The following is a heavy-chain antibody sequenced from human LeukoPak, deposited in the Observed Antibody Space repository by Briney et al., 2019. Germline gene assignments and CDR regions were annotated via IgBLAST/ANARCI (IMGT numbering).Heavy chain of an antibody. J-gene: IGHJ4*02. V-gene: IGHV3-21*01. CDR2: ISSTSTYI. CDR3: ARGGGNFDY. D-gene: IGHD2-15*01. Sequence: GGSLRLSGAASEFTFSSYTINWVRQAPGKGLEWVSSISSTSTYISYADSVKGRFTISRDNAKNSLYLQMNSLRAEDTAVYYCARGGGNFDYWGQGTLVTVSS. CDR1: EFTFSSYT.